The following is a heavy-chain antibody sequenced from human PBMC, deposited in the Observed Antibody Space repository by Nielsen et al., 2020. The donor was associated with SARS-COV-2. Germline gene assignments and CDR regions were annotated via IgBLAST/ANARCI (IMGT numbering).Heavy chain of an antibody. V-gene: IGHV3-30*18. CDR2: ISYDGSNK. CDR1: GFTFSTYG. J-gene: IGHJ4*02. Sequence: GSLRLSCTASGFTFSTYGMHWVRQAPGKGLEWVAAISYDGSNKYYVDSVKGRFTISRDNSKNTLYLQMSSLREEDTAVYYCAKDWTAIVVVPSGGVDYWGQGTLVTVSS. CDR3: AKDWTAIVVVPSGGVDY. D-gene: IGHD2-15*01.